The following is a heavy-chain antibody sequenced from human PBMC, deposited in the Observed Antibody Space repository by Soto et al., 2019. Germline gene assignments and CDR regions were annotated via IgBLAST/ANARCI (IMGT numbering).Heavy chain of an antibody. CDR1: GGSIISGGYY. CDR2: IYYSGST. Sequence: SETLSLTCTVSGGSIISGGYYWSWIRQHPGKGLEWIGYIYYSGSTYYNPSLKSRVTISVDTSKNQFSLKLSSVTAADTAVYYCARGAPLPYYYGSGTYLPNWFDPWGQGTLVTVSS. J-gene: IGHJ5*02. CDR3: ARGAPLPYYYGSGTYLPNWFDP. V-gene: IGHV4-31*02. D-gene: IGHD3-10*01.